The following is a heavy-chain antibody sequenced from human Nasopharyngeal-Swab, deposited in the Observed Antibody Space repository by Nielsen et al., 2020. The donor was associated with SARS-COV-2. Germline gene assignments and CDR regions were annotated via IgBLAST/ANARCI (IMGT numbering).Heavy chain of an antibody. D-gene: IGHD3-22*01. V-gene: IGHV1-69*01. Sequence: WVRQAPGQGLEWIGGIIPIFDMPNYAQKFQGGVTITADESTNIASMELRSLTSEDTALYYCTRGPGSSSYYDTNGFPWYFDYWGQGTLVTVSS. CDR3: TRGPGSSSYYDTNGFPWYFDY. CDR2: IIPIFDMP. J-gene: IGHJ4*02.